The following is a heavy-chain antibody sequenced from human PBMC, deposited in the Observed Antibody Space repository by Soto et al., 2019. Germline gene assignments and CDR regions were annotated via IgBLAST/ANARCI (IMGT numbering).Heavy chain of an antibody. CDR3: ARGCIAVTTHLCY. V-gene: IGHV1-18*01. CDR1: GGTFSSYA. J-gene: IGHJ4*02. CDR2: INPYNGNT. Sequence: GASVKVSCKASGGTFSSYAISWVRQAPGQGLEWMGGINPYNGNTKFAQKLQDRVTMTTATSTSTAYMELASLRSDDTAVYYCARGCIAVTTHLCYWGQGTLVTVS. D-gene: IGHD4-17*01.